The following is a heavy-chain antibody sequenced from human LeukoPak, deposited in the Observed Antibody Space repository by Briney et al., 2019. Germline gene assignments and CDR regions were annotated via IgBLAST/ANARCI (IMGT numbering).Heavy chain of an antibody. CDR2: IYYSGST. V-gene: IGHV4-59*01. D-gene: IGHD4-11*01. Sequence: SETLPLTCTVSGGSISSYYWSWIRQPPGKGLEWIGYIYYSGSTNYNPSLKSRVTISVDTSKNQFSLKLSSVTAADTAVYYCARGMTTVKDMYYFDYWGQGTLVTVSS. CDR1: GGSISSYY. J-gene: IGHJ4*02. CDR3: ARGMTTVKDMYYFDY.